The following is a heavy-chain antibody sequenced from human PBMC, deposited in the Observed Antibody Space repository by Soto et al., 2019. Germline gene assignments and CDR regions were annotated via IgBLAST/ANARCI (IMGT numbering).Heavy chain of an antibody. V-gene: IGHV3-30-3*01. CDR2: ISYDGTNK. Sequence: QVQLVESGGGVVQPGRSLRLSCAASGFSFSISPMHWVRQAPGKGPEWVALISYDGTNKFYADSVKGRFTISRDNSKSTLYLQVYSLRPEDAAVYYCAREPKTSGDQHWAFKYVDSGGQGTLVTVSS. J-gene: IGHJ5*01. CDR3: AREPKTSGDQHWAFKYVDS. CDR1: GFSFSISP. D-gene: IGHD4-17*01.